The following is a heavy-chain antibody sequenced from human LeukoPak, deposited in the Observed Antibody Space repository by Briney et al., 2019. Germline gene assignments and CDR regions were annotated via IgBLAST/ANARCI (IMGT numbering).Heavy chain of an antibody. V-gene: IGHV4-30-4*01. D-gene: IGHD3-22*01. Sequence: KTSETLSLTCTVSGGSISSGDHYWSWIRQPPEKGLEWIGYIYYSGRTFYNPSHKSRVTILVDTSKNQFSLKLSSVTAADTAVYYCGRAGDSSGFSRDAFDIWGQGTMVTVSS. CDR2: IYYSGRT. J-gene: IGHJ3*02. CDR1: GGSISSGDHY. CDR3: GRAGDSSGFSRDAFDI.